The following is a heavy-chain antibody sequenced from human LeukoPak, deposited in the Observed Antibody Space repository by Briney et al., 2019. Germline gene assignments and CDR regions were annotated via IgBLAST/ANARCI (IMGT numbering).Heavy chain of an antibody. V-gene: IGHV3-7*01. CDR2: INPAGTET. CDR3: ARFGYVAAVGL. CDR1: GFSFSAYW. D-gene: IGHD2-15*01. J-gene: IGHJ4*02. Sequence: PGGSLRLSCAASGFSFSAYWMTWVRQAPGTGLEWVANINPAGTETYYVDPVKGRFTISRDNAKNLLYLQMNSLRAEDTAVYYCARFGYVAAVGLWGQGTLVTASS.